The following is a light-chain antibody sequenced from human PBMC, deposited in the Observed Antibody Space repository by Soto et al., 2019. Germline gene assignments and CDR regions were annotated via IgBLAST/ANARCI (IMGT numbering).Light chain of an antibody. V-gene: IGKV3-11*01. Sequence: EIVLTQSPATLSLSPGERATPSCRASQSVSSYLAWYQQKPGQAPRLLIYDASNRATGIPARFSGSGSGTDFTLTLSRVEPDDFAVYYCQHFRAFGQGTRLEIK. CDR1: QSVSSY. CDR2: DAS. CDR3: QHFRA. J-gene: IGKJ5*01.